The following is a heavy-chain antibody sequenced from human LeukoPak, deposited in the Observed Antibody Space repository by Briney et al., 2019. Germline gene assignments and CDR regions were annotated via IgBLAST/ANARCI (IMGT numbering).Heavy chain of an antibody. CDR2: IYPGDSDT. CDR1: GYNFDTYW. Sequence: AGESLKISCKGSGYNFDTYWIAWVRQMPGKGLEWMGIIYPGDSDTRYSPSFQGQVTISADKSISTAYLQWSSLKASDTAMYYCARRAGGYYGGGGSFDPWGQGTLVTVSS. J-gene: IGHJ5*02. V-gene: IGHV5-51*01. CDR3: ARRAGGYYGGGGSFDP. D-gene: IGHD3-10*01.